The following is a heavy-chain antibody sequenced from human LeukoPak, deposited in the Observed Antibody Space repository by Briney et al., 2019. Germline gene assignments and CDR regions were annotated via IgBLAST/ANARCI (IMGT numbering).Heavy chain of an antibody. D-gene: IGHD2-21*02. CDR3: ARLLNNDRGGDPDTFDI. CDR2: IYYSGTT. J-gene: IGHJ3*02. V-gene: IGHV4-59*11. CDR1: SGSISFHY. Sequence: PSETLSLTCSVSSGSISFHYWSWIRQPPGKRLEWLGFIYYSGTTRYNPSLRGRVTMSADTSKNHFSLKLTSVTAADTAVYYCARLLNNDRGGDPDTFDIWGQGTMVTVSS.